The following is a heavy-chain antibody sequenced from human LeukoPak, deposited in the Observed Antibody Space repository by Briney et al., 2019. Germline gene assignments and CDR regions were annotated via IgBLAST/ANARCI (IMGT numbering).Heavy chain of an antibody. V-gene: IGHV5-51*01. CDR2: IYPGDSDT. D-gene: IGHD3-22*01. Sequence: GESLKISCKGSGYSFTSYWIGWVRQMPGKGLEWMGIIYPGDSDTRYSPSFQGQVTISADKSISTAYLQWSSLRASDTAMYYCARLVDDSSGYYPDYWGQEPWSPSPQ. CDR1: GYSFTSYW. J-gene: IGHJ4*01. CDR3: ARLVDDSSGYYPDY.